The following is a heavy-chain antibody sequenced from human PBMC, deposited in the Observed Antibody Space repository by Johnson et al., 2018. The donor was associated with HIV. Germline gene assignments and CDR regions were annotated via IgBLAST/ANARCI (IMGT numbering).Heavy chain of an antibody. D-gene: IGHD1-1*01. CDR2: IKSKTDGGTT. J-gene: IGHJ3*02. CDR3: TTGLSWNDAFHI. CDR1: GFTFSNAW. Sequence: VQLVESGGGLVQPGRSLRLSCAASGFTFSNAWMSWVRQAPGKGLEWVGRIKSKTDGGTTDYAAPVKGKFSISRDTSENTLYLQMNSLKTEDTALYYCTTGLSWNDAFHIWAQGTMVTVSS. V-gene: IGHV3-15*01.